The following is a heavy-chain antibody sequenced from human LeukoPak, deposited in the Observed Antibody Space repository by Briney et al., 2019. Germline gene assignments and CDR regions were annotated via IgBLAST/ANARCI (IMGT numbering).Heavy chain of an antibody. J-gene: IGHJ4*02. CDR3: AKDREVLGYGSTINVCLDY. CDR1: GFTVSSNY. Sequence: PGGSLRLSCAASGFTVSSNYMSWVRQAPGKGLEWVSAISGSGGSTYYADSVKGRFTISRDNSKNTLYLQMNSLRAEDTAVYYCAKDREVLGYGSTINVCLDYWGQGTLVTVSS. D-gene: IGHD5/OR15-5a*01. V-gene: IGHV3-23*01. CDR2: ISGSGGST.